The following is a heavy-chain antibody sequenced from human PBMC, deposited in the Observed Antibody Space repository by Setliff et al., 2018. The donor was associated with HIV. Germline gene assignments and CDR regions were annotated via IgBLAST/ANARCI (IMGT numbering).Heavy chain of an antibody. J-gene: IGHJ4*02. V-gene: IGHV7-4-1*02. D-gene: IGHD3-3*01. Sequence: ASVKVPCKASGYTFNNYAMHWVRQAPGQGLELMGWINTNTGNPTYAQGFTGRFVFSLDTSVSTAYPQISSLKAEDTAVYFCARNLERPNSNFRGGYPIPFDSWGQGTLVTVSS. CDR2: INTNTGNP. CDR1: GYTFNNYA. CDR3: ARNLERPNSNFRGGYPIPFDS.